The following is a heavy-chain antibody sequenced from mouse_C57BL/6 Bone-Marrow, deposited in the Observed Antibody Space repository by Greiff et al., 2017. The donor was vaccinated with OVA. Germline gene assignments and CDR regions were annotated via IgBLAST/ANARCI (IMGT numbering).Heavy chain of an antibody. Sequence: VQLQQPGAELVRPGASVKLSCTASGFNIKDDYMHWVKQRPEQGLEWIGWIDPENGDTEYASKFQGKATITADTSSNTAYLQLSSLTSEDTAVYYCTTVVTRAYWGQGTLVTVSA. CDR2: IDPENGDT. J-gene: IGHJ3*01. V-gene: IGHV14-4*01. D-gene: IGHD2-2*01. CDR3: TTVVTRAY. CDR1: GFNIKDDY.